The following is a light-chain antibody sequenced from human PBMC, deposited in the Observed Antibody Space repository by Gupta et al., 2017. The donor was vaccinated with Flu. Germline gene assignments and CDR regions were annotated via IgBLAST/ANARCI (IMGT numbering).Light chain of an antibody. Sequence: SVLPQPPSASGTPGPRVTISCSGSSSNIGSNTVNWYQHHPGTAPKLLIYSNNQRPSGVPDRFSGSKSGTSASLAISGLQAEEEADYYCAAWDDSRNGWVFGGGTKLTVL. CDR3: AAWDDSRNGWV. CDR1: SSNIGSNT. V-gene: IGLV1-44*01. CDR2: SNN. J-gene: IGLJ3*02.